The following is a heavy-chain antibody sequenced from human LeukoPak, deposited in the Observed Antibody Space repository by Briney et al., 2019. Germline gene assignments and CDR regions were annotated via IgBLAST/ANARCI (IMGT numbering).Heavy chain of an antibody. Sequence: PSETLSLTCTVSGYSISSGYYWGWIRQPPGKGLEWIGSIYHSGSTYYNPSLKSRVTISVDTSKNQFSLKLSSVTAADTAVYYCARGRVVLRYFDCEDYWGQGTLVTVSS. CDR2: IYHSGST. V-gene: IGHV4-38-2*02. CDR3: ARGRVVLRYFDCEDY. D-gene: IGHD3-9*01. J-gene: IGHJ4*02. CDR1: GYSISSGYY.